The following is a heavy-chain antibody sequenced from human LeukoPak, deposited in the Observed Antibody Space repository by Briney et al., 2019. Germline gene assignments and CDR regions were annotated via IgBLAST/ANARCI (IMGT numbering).Heavy chain of an antibody. CDR2: INPNSGGT. CDR3: ARRADSSAYYTY. V-gene: IGHV1-2*02. Sequence: GASVKVSCKASGYTFTGYYMHWVRQAPGQGLEWMGWINPNSGGTNYAQKFQGRVTMTRDTSISTAYMELSRLRSDDTAMYYCARRADSSAYYTYWGQGTLVTVFS. J-gene: IGHJ4*02. CDR1: GYTFTGYY. D-gene: IGHD3-22*01.